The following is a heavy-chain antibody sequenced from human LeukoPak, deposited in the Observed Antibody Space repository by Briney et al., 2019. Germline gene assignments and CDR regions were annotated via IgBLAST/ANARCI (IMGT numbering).Heavy chain of an antibody. CDR2: ISSSSSYI. J-gene: IGHJ4*02. CDR1: GFTFSSYS. Sequence: GGSLRLSCAASGFTFSSYSMNWVRQAPGKGLEWVSSISSSSSYICYADSVKGRFTISRDNAKNSLYLQMNSLRAEDTAVYYCARGTLRIAAAGLIDYWGQGTLVTVSS. CDR3: ARGTLRIAAAGLIDY. D-gene: IGHD6-13*01. V-gene: IGHV3-21*01.